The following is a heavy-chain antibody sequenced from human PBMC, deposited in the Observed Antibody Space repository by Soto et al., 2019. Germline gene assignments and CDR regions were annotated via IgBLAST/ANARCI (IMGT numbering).Heavy chain of an antibody. CDR3: ARVPAAGTGFKVY. Sequence: PSETLSLTCTVSGGSVSSGSYYWSWIRQPPGKGLEWIGYIYYSGSTNYNPSLKSRVTISVDTSKNQFSLKLSSVTAADTAVYYCARVPAAGTGFKVYWGQGTLVTVSS. CDR2: IYYSGST. V-gene: IGHV4-61*01. J-gene: IGHJ4*02. CDR1: GGSVSSGSYY. D-gene: IGHD6-13*01.